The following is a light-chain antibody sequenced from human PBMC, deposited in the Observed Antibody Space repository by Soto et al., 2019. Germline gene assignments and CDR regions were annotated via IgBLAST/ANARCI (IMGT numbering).Light chain of an antibody. J-gene: IGKJ1*01. V-gene: IGKV1-5*01. CDR1: QSISDY. Sequence: IHMPQSPSTLSASVGDRVIITCRASQSISDYLAWYQQKPGKAPKLLIYDASNLESGVPSTFSGSGSGTEFTLTISSLQPDDFATYYCQQYYTYWHMFGQGTKVDIK. CDR2: DAS. CDR3: QQYYTYWHM.